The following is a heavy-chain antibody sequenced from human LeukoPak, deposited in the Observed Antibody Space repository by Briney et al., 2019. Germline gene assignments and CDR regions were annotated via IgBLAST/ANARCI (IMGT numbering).Heavy chain of an antibody. CDR3: ARVPVRSYYYDSSGYGDLGYYFDY. D-gene: IGHD3-22*01. CDR1: GGTFSSYA. Sequence: GASVKVSCKASGGTFSSYAISWVRQAPGQGLEWMGGIIPIFGTANYAQKFQGRVTITADESTSTAYMELSSLRSEDTAVYYCARVPVRSYYYDSSGYGDLGYYFDYWGQGTLVTVSS. J-gene: IGHJ4*02. CDR2: IIPIFGTA. V-gene: IGHV1-69*13.